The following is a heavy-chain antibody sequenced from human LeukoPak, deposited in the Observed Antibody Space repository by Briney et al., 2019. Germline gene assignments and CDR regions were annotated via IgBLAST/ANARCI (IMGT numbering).Heavy chain of an antibody. CDR1: GGSFSGYY. CDR3: ARDRVAVTTSDWFDP. D-gene: IGHD4-17*01. CDR2: INHSGST. J-gene: IGHJ5*02. Sequence: SSETLSLTCAVYGGSFSGYYWSWIRQPPGKGLEWIGEINHSGSTNYNPSLKSRVTISVDTSKNQFSLKLNSVTAADTAVYYCARDRVAVTTSDWFDPWGQGTLVTVSS. V-gene: IGHV4-34*01.